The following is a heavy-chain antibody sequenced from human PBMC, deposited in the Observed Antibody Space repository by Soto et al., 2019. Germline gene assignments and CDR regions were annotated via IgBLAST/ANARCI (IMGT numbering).Heavy chain of an antibody. CDR2: IRSKANSYAT. Sequence: GGSLRLSCAASGFTFSGSAMHWVRQASGKGLEWVGRIRSKANSYATAYAASVKGRFTISRDDSKNTAYLQMNSLKTEDTAVYFRTRAPYSREYEVFDIWRQGTMVTVSS. CDR3: TRAPYSREYEVFDI. J-gene: IGHJ3*02. CDR1: GFTFSGSA. V-gene: IGHV3-73*01. D-gene: IGHD6-13*01.